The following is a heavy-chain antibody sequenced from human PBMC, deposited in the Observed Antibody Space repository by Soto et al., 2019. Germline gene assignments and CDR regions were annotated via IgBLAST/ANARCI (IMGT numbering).Heavy chain of an antibody. V-gene: IGHV3-21*01. Sequence: SLRISFAASGFPFCRYSMNWVRADPGNGLEWVSSISSSSRYIYYADSVKGRFTISRDNAKHSLYLQMNSLRAEDTAVYYCARARWGPPGMDVWGQGTTVTVSS. CDR3: ARARWGPPGMDV. J-gene: IGHJ6*02. CDR2: ISSSSRYI. CDR1: GFPFCRYS. D-gene: IGHD2-21*02.